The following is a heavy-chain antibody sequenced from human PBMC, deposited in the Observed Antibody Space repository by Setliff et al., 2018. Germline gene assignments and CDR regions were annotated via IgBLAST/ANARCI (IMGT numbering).Heavy chain of an antibody. J-gene: IGHJ4*02. CDR3: ARGGTFRYFDF. D-gene: IGHD5-12*01. CDR1: DGSLSTYY. V-gene: IGHV4-59*01. CDR2: VYYSGTA. Sequence: SETLSLTCTVSDGSLSTYYWCWIRQPPGKGLEFIGYVYYSGTANYSPSLRSRLTISVDTSKNQFSLTLRSVTAADTAVYYCARGGTFRYFDFWGQGAPVTVSS.